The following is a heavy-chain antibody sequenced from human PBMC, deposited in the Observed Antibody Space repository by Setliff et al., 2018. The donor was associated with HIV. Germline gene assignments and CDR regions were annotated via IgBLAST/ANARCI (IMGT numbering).Heavy chain of an antibody. D-gene: IGHD4-17*01. CDR1: GFTFSDSY. CDR2: ISGGSTSI. CDR3: ARVRIHQVPNEATVRNYHYMDV. J-gene: IGHJ6*03. Sequence: GESLKISCAASGFTFSDSYMNWVRQAPGEGLAWVSYISGGSTSIYYADSVKGRFSISRDNAKNSLYLQMNSLRAEDTAVYYCARVRIHQVPNEATVRNYHYMDVWGKGTTVTVSS. V-gene: IGHV3-48*04.